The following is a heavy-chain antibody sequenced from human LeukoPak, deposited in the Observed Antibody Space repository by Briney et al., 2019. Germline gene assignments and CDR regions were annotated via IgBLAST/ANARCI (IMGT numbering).Heavy chain of an antibody. J-gene: IGHJ6*03. D-gene: IGHD5/OR15-5a*01. CDR1: GFTFDDYG. Sequence: PGGSLRLACAASGFTFDDYGMSWVRQAPGKGLEWVSGINWNGGSTGYADSVKGRFTISRDNAKNSLFLRMNSLRAEDTALYYCARVYELREEDYYYYYMDVWGKGTTVTVSS. V-gene: IGHV3-20*04. CDR2: INWNGGST. CDR3: ARVYELREEDYYYYYMDV.